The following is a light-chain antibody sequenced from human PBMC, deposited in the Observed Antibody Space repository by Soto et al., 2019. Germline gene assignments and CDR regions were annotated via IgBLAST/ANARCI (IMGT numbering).Light chain of an antibody. CDR2: EVS. J-gene: IGLJ3*02. CDR3: SSYTSSSTLGV. CDR1: SSDIGAYNF. Sequence: QSALTQPASVSGSPGQSTTISCTGSSSDIGAYNFVSWYQQHPDKAPKLMIYEVSNRLSGVSNRFSGSKSGNTASLTISGLQAEDEADYYCSSYTSSSTLGVFGGGTKLTVL. V-gene: IGLV2-14*01.